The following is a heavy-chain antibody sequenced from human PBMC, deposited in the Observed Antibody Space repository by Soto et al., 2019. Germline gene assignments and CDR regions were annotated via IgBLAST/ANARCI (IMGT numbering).Heavy chain of an antibody. J-gene: IGHJ3*02. V-gene: IGHV4-61*01. Sequence: PSETLSLTCTVSGGSISSSSYYWNWIRQPPGKGLEWIGYIDYSGSTNYNASLKSRVTISVDASKKQFSLKLSSVTAADTAVYYCARGRRYSGRNDASDIWGQGTMVTVSS. CDR2: IDYSGST. CDR1: GGSISSSSYY. D-gene: IGHD1-26*01. CDR3: ARGRRYSGRNDASDI.